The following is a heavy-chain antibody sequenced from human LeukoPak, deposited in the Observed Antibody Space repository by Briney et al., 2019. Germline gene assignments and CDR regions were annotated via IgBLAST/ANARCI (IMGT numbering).Heavy chain of an antibody. CDR3: ARAPDSSGYKPFHAFDI. V-gene: IGHV4-30-2*01. CDR1: GGSISSGGYS. D-gene: IGHD3-22*01. J-gene: IGHJ3*02. CDR2: IYHSGST. Sequence: SQTLSLTCAVSGGSISSGGYSWSWLRQPPGKGLEWIGYIYHSGSTYYNPSLKSRDTISVDRSKNQFSLKLSSVTAADTAVYYCARAPDSSGYKPFHAFDIWGQGTMVTVSS.